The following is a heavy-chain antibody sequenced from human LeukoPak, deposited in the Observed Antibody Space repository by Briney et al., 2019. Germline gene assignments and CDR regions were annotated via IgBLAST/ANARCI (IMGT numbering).Heavy chain of an antibody. CDR2: IRYDGSNK. V-gene: IGHV3-30*02. Sequence: GGSLRLPCAAPGFTFSSYGMHWVRQAPGKGLEWVAFIRYDGSNKYYADSVKGRFTISRDNSKNTLYLQMNSLRAEDTAVYYCAKDRGGGVYSYGLNWFDPWGQGTLVTVSS. D-gene: IGHD5-18*01. CDR1: GFTFSSYG. J-gene: IGHJ5*02. CDR3: AKDRGGGVYSYGLNWFDP.